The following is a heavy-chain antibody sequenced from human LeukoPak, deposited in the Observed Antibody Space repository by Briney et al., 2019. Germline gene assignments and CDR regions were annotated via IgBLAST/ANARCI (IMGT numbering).Heavy chain of an antibody. CDR3: ARDTVAGNYFDY. J-gene: IGHJ4*02. D-gene: IGHD6-19*01. CDR2: TYYRSKWFY. Sequence: SQTLSLTCAISGDSVSCNSATWNWIRQSPSRGLEWLGRTYYRSKWFYDYALSVKSRITINRDTSKNQFSLQLNSVTPEDTAVYYCARDTVAGNYFDYWGQGTLVTVSS. CDR1: GDSVSCNSAT. V-gene: IGHV6-1*01.